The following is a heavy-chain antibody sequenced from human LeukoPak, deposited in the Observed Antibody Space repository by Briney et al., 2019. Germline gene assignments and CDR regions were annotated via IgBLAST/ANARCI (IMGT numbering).Heavy chain of an antibody. CDR1: GFTFSIHD. D-gene: IGHD6-13*01. Sequence: GGSLRLSWAASGFTFSIHDVRWARQSTGEGREWGSGISGSGSSTCYADAVKGRFTISRDSSKNTLYLQMNRLRVEETAMYYFVRPPSGYSRSWFYFHSWGQGTLVTVSS. CDR3: VRPPSGYSRSWFYFHS. CDR2: ISGSGSST. V-gene: IGHV3-23*01. J-gene: IGHJ4*02.